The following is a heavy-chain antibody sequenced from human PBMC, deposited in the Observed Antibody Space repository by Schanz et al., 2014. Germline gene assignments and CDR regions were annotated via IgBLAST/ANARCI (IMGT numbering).Heavy chain of an antibody. CDR3: AKRCSSTSCSHGAFDI. V-gene: IGHV3-23*01. CDR2: ISDSGDLT. J-gene: IGHJ3*02. CDR1: RFTFSSYA. D-gene: IGHD2-2*01. Sequence: EVQLLESGGGLVQPGGSLRLSCAASRFTFSSYAMSWVRQAPGKGLEWVSAISDSGDLTYYGDSVKGRFTISRDNSKNTLYLQMNSLRDEDTAMYYCAKRCSSTSCSHGAFDIWGQGTMVTVSS.